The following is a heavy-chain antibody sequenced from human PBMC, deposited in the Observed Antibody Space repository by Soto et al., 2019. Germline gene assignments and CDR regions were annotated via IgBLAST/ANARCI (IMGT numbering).Heavy chain of an antibody. CDR1: GYTFTSYY. J-gene: IGHJ6*02. Sequence: QVQLVQSGAEVRKPGASLKVSCKASGYTFTSYYIHWVRQAPGQGLEWMGIIDPTGHSTTYAHSFQGRLTMTSDSSTNTVYMELGGLISDDTAVYYCASDRTTIPNYYFYGMDVWGLGTTVTVS. CDR3: ASDRTTIPNYYFYGMDV. V-gene: IGHV1-46*01. D-gene: IGHD1-1*01. CDR2: IDPTGHST.